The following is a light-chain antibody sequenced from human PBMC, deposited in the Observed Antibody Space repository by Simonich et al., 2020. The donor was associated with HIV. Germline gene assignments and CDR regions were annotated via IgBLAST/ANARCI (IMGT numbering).Light chain of an antibody. Sequence: SSELTQDPAVSVALGQTVRITCQGDSLRNFYASWYQQNPGQAPVLVIYGKNNRPSGFPDRFSGSSSGNTASLTITGAQAEDEADYYCNSRDSSGNHWVFGGGTKLTVL. CDR3: NSRDSSGNHWV. J-gene: IGLJ3*02. CDR1: SLRNFY. CDR2: GKN. V-gene: IGLV3-19*01.